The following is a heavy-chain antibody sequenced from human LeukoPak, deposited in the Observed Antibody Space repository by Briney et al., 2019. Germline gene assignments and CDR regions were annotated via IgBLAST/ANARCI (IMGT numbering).Heavy chain of an antibody. CDR3: SRDVRGMRATDCGSSSRYINF. Sequence: GGSLRLSCAVSGFTFSSYWMSWVRQTPGKRLEWVANINLDGSEKYYVDSVKGRFTISRDNAKKSLYLQMNSLRADDTALYYCSRDVRGMRATDCGSSSRYINFWGQGTLVTVSS. J-gene: IGHJ4*02. CDR2: INLDGSEK. D-gene: IGHD2-2*02. V-gene: IGHV3-7*01. CDR1: GFTFSSYW.